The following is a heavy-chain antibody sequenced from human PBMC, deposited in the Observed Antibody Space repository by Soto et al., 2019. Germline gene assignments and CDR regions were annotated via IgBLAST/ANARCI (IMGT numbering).Heavy chain of an antibody. CDR1: GGTFSSYT. D-gene: IGHD2-2*01. CDR2: IIPILGIA. CDR3: ARDRTDIVVVPAAMDYYYYMDV. J-gene: IGHJ6*03. Sequence: SVKVSCKASGGTFSSYTISWVRQAPGQGLEWKGKIIPILGIANYAQKFQGRVTITADKSTSTAYMELSSLRSEDTAVYYCARDRTDIVVVPAAMDYYYYMDVWGKGTTVTVSS. V-gene: IGHV1-69*04.